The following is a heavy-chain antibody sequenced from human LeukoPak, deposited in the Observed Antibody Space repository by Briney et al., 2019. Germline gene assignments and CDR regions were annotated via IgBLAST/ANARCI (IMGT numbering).Heavy chain of an antibody. CDR3: ARATRWFDP. Sequence: SETLSLTCTVSGGSISSHYWSWIRQPPGKGLEWIGYIYYSGSTNYNPSLKSRVTISVDTSKNQFSLKPSSVTAADTAVYYCARATRWFDPWGQGTLVTVSS. CDR2: IYYSGST. CDR1: GGSISSHY. V-gene: IGHV4-59*11. J-gene: IGHJ5*02. D-gene: IGHD4-17*01.